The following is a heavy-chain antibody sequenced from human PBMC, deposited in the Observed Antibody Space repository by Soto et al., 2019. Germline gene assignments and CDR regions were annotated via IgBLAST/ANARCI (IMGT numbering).Heavy chain of an antibody. CDR1: GGSLNNFY. CDR3: ARSSHKESWFDP. D-gene: IGHD6-19*01. CDR2: IHASGNT. Sequence: SETLSLTCSVSGGSLNNFYWNWIRQTAGKGLEWIGSIHASGNTNYNPSLKSRATLSVDTSKNQFSLKVRSVTAADTAVYYCARSSHKESWFDPWGQGTLVTVSS. J-gene: IGHJ5*02. V-gene: IGHV4-4*07.